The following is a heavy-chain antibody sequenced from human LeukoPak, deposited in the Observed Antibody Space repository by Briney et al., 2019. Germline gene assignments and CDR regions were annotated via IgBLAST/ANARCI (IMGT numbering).Heavy chain of an antibody. CDR1: GFTFSTYW. J-gene: IGHJ4*02. D-gene: IGHD5-18*01. Sequence: SGGSLRLSCTASGFTFSTYWMHWVRQAPGKGLVWVSRINSDGSTTNYADSVKGRFTISRDNAKNTLYLQMNSLRAEDTAVYYCAKAGPYSYGYTGNYWGQGTLVTVSS. CDR2: INSDGSTT. V-gene: IGHV3-74*01. CDR3: AKAGPYSYGYTGNY.